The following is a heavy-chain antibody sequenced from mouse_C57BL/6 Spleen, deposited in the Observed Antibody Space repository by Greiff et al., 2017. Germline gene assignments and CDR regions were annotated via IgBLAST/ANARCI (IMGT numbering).Heavy chain of an antibody. V-gene: IGHV1-50*01. CDR2: IDPSDSYT. D-gene: IGHD2-1*01. Sequence: QVQLKQPGAELVKPGASVKLSCKASGYTFTSYWMQWVKQRPGQGLEWIGEIDPSDSYTNYNQKFKGKATLTVDTSSSTAYMQLSSLTSEDSAVYYCARPHGNPYWYFDVWGTGTTVTVSS. CDR3: ARPHGNPYWYFDV. J-gene: IGHJ1*03. CDR1: GYTFTSYW.